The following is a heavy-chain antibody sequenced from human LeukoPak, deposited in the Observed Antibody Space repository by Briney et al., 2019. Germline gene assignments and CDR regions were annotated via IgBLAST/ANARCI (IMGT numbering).Heavy chain of an antibody. CDR3: ARRYCSGGSCYHFDY. CDR2: ISGSGGTT. V-gene: IGHV3-23*01. Sequence: GGSLRLSCAASGFTFSSYAMSWVRQAPGKGLEWVSAISGSGGTTYFADSVKGRFTISRDISKNTLYLQMNSLRAEDTAIYYCARRYCSGGSCYHFDYWGQGTLVTVSS. D-gene: IGHD2-15*01. CDR1: GFTFSSYA. J-gene: IGHJ4*02.